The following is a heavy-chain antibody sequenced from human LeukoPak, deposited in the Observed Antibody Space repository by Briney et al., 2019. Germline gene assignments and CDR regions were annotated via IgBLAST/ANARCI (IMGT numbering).Heavy chain of an antibody. J-gene: IGHJ4*02. V-gene: IGHV1-69*05. CDR3: ARVLVAVAGSFDY. D-gene: IGHD6-19*01. CDR1: GGTFSSYA. Sequence: SVKVSCKAAGGTFSSYAISWVRQAPGQGLEWMGGIIPIFGTANYAQKFQGRVTITTDESTSTAYMELSSLRSEDTAVYYCARVLVAVAGSFDYWGQGTLVTVSS. CDR2: IIPIFGTA.